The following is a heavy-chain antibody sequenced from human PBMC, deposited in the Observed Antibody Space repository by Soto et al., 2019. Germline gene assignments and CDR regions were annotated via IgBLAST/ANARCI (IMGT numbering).Heavy chain of an antibody. CDR2: ISSDGSST. CDR1: GFTFSSYW. Sequence: EVQLVESGGGLVQPGGSLRLSCAATGFTFSSYWMHWVRQVPGKGLVWVSRISSDGSSTTYANSVKGRFTISRDNAKNTLYLQMDGLIAEDTAVYYCARGADSRGYHWGQGTLVTVSS. D-gene: IGHD3-22*01. J-gene: IGHJ4*02. CDR3: ARGADSRGYH. V-gene: IGHV3-74*03.